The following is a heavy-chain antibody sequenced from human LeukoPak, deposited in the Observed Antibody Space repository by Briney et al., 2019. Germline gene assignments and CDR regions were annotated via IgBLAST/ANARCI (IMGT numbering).Heavy chain of an antibody. CDR3: TRWARYCSGGSCYSWSDP. J-gene: IGHJ5*02. CDR1: GFTFSSYW. CDR2: MKIEGSEE. V-gene: IGHV3-7*01. Sequence: GGSLRLSCVASGFTFSSYWMSCVRQTPGKGLEWVANMKIEGSEEYYVDSVKGRFTISRDNAKNSLYLQMNSLRVDDTAVYYCTRWARYCSGGSCYSWSDPWGQGTLITVSS. D-gene: IGHD2-15*01.